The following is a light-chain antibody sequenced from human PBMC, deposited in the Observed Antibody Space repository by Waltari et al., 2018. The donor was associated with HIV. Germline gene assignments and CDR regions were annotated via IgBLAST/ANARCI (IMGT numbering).Light chain of an antibody. CDR1: SSDVGGSDY. Sequence: QSALTQPPSASGSPGQSVPISCSGTSSDVGGSDYVPWYQQHPGKAPKLMIYEVSKRPSGVPDRFSGSKSGNTASLTVSGLQAEDEADYYCSSHAGSNNYVFGTGTKVTVL. J-gene: IGLJ1*01. CDR3: SSHAGSNNYV. V-gene: IGLV2-8*01. CDR2: EVS.